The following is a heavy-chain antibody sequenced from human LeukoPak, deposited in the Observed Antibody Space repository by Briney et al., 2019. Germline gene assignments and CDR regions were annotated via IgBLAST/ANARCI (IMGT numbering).Heavy chain of an antibody. CDR3: ASLLMVYATRDFDY. J-gene: IGHJ4*02. V-gene: IGHV3-21*01. CDR2: ISSSSSYI. D-gene: IGHD2-8*01. Sequence: GGSLRLSCAASGFTFSSYGMNWVRQAPGKGLEWVSSISSSSSYIYYADSVKGRFTISRDNAKNSLYLQMNSLRAEDTAVYYCASLLMVYATRDFDYWGQGTLVTVSS. CDR1: GFTFSSYG.